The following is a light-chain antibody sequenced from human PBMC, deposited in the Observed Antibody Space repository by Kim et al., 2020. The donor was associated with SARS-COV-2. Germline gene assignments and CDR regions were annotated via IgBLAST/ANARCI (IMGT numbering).Light chain of an antibody. J-gene: IGLJ2*01. V-gene: IGLV2-14*04. CDR1: SSNIGRYDF. CDR3: SSYTRSSSFG. Sequence: GQSLTISCTGTSSNIGRYDFVSWYQQHPGKAPKLMIYNVNKRPSGVSNRFSGSKSGSTASLTISGLQAEDEADYYCSSYTRSSSFGFGGGTQLTVL. CDR2: NVN.